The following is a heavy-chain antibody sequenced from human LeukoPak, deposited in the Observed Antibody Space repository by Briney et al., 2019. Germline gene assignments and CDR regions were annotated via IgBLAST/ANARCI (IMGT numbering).Heavy chain of an antibody. V-gene: IGHV3-53*01. D-gene: IGHD6-6*01. CDR2: IYSGGTT. CDR3: ARSTSDIAARPIDY. Sequence: GSLRLSCAVSGFTVSSNYMSWVRQAPGKGLEWVSVIYSGGTTYYADSVKGRFTISRDNSKNTLYLQMNNLRAEDTGVYYCARSTSDIAARPIDYRGQGTLVTVSS. CDR1: GFTVSSNY. J-gene: IGHJ4*02.